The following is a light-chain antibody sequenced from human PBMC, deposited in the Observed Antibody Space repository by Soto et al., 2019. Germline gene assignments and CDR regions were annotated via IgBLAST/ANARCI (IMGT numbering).Light chain of an antibody. Sequence: DIQMTQSPSSLSASVGDRVTITCRASQSISSNLNWYQQKPGKAPKLLIYAASSLQSGVPSRFSGGGSGTDFTLTISSLQPEDFATYSSQQSYSTPLTFGGGTKVDIK. V-gene: IGKV1-39*01. CDR2: AAS. CDR1: QSISSN. J-gene: IGKJ4*01. CDR3: QQSYSTPLT.